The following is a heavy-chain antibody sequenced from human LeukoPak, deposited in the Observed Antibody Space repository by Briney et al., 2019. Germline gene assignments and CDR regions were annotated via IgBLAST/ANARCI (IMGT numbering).Heavy chain of an antibody. D-gene: IGHD5-12*01. CDR2: IYYSGST. CDR1: GGSNSTYY. V-gene: IGHV4-59*08. CDR3: ARQGNGYHFDY. Sequence: SETLSLTCTVSGGSNSTYYWSWIRQPPGKGLEWIGYIYYSGSTNYNPSLKSRVTISVDASKNQFSLRLSSVTAADTAVYYCARQGNGYHFDYWGQGTLVTVSS. J-gene: IGHJ4*02.